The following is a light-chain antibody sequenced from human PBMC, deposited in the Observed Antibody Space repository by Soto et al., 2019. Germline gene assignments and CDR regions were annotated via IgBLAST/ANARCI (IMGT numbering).Light chain of an antibody. CDR3: QQYNNWPRT. J-gene: IGKJ1*01. V-gene: IGKV3-15*01. Sequence: DIVMTQSPDSLAVSLGERATLSCRASQSVSSNLAWYQQKPGQAPRLLIYGASTRATGIPARFSGSGSGTEFTLTISSLQSEEFAVYYCQQYNNWPRTFGQGTKVDIK. CDR2: GAS. CDR1: QSVSSN.